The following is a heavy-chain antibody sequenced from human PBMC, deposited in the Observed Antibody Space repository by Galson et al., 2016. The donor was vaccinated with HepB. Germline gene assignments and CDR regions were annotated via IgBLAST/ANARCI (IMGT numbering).Heavy chain of an antibody. V-gene: IGHV7-4-1*02. J-gene: IGHJ1*01. Sequence: SVKVSCKASGYSFTSYAMHWVRQAPGKGLEWMGWIHTNTGKQYIAPGFTGPSVFSLDNSDSTSYLQITGLQLDDTAVYYGARAIVGSTYLDNWGQGTLLTVSS. CDR2: IHTNTGKQ. CDR1: GYSFTSYA. CDR3: ARAIVGSTYLDN. D-gene: IGHD1-26*01.